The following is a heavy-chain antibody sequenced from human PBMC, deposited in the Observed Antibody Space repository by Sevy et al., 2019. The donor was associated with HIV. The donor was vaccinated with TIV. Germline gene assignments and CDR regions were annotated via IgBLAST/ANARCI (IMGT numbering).Heavy chain of an antibody. D-gene: IGHD3-10*01. CDR1: GFTFGDYA. CDR2: IRSKAYGGTT. V-gene: IGHV3-49*04. Sequence: GGSLRLSCTASGFTFGDYAMSWVRQAPGKGLEWVGFIRSKAYGGTTEYAASVKGRFTISRDDSKSIAYLQMNSLKTEDTAVYYCTRDTVQRYYGSGSYYNSYYYGMDVWGQGTTVTVSS. J-gene: IGHJ6*02. CDR3: TRDTVQRYYGSGSYYNSYYYGMDV.